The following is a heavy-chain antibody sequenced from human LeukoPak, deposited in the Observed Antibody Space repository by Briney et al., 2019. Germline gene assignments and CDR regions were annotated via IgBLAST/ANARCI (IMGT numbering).Heavy chain of an antibody. V-gene: IGHV4-34*01. Sequence: PETLSLTCAVYGGSFSGYYWSWIRQPPGKGLEWIGEINHSGSTNYNPSLKSRVTISVDTSKNQFSLRLSSVAAADTAVYYCASRPRRVIMLSWSDNWFVPWRQGTLVSVPS. D-gene: IGHD3-10*01. J-gene: IGHJ5*02. CDR1: GGSFSGYY. CDR3: ASRPRRVIMLSWSDNWFVP. CDR2: INHSGST.